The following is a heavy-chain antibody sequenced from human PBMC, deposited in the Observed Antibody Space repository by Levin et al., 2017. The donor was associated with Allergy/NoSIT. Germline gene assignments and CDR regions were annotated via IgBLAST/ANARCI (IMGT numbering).Heavy chain of an antibody. Sequence: PGESLKISCKASGYTFTSYGISWVRQAPGQGLEWMGWISAYNGNTNYAQKLQGRVTMTTDTSTSTAYMELRSLRSDDTAVYYCARKSVATINYYYYYYMDDWGKGTTVTVSS. CDR1: GYTFTSYG. CDR2: ISAYNGNT. CDR3: ARKSVATINYYYYYYMDD. V-gene: IGHV1-18*01. D-gene: IGHD5-12*01. J-gene: IGHJ6*03.